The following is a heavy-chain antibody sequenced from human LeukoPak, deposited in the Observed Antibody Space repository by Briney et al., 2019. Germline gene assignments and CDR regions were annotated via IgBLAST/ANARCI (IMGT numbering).Heavy chain of an antibody. J-gene: IGHJ6*03. Sequence: PSETLSLTCTVSGGSISSSSYYWGWIRQPPGKGLEWIGSSNYSGSTYYNPALKSRVTISVDRSKNQFSLKLSSAPAADTAVYYYSYMDVWGNGATVTVSS. CDR3: SYMDV. CDR2: SNYSGST. CDR1: GGSISSSSYY. V-gene: IGHV4-39*07.